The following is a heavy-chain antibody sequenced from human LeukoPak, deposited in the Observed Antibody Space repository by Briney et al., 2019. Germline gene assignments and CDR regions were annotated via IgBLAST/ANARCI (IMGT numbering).Heavy chain of an antibody. CDR3: VRGYYSNSFDF. J-gene: IGHJ3*01. CDR1: GFTFASYS. D-gene: IGHD2/OR15-2a*01. V-gene: IGHV3-48*02. CDR2: ISSSDDTR. Sequence: GGSLRLSCAASGFTFASYSMSWVRQAPGKGLEWVSFISSSDDTRYYADSVRGRFTISRDDAKNSLYLQMSSLRDGDTAVYYCVRGYYSNSFDFWGQGTVVTVSS.